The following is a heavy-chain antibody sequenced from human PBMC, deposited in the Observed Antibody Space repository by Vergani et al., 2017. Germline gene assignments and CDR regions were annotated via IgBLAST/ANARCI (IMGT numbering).Heavy chain of an antibody. CDR1: GGTFSSYA. CDR3: ARVGVRWFGEWQYAFDI. D-gene: IGHD3-10*01. J-gene: IGHJ3*02. Sequence: QVQLVQSGAEVKKPGSSVKVSCKASGGTFSSYAISWVRQAPGQGLEWMGGIIPIFGTANYAQKFQGRVTITADESTSPAYMELSSLRSEDTAVYYCARVGVRWFGEWQYAFDIWGQGTMVTVSS. CDR2: IIPIFGTA. V-gene: IGHV1-69*01.